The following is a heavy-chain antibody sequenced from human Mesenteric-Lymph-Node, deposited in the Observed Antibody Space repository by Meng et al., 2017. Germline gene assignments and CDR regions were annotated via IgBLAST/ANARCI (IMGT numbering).Heavy chain of an antibody. Sequence: QVQLQESGPGLVKPSQTLSLTCTVSGASISRGGYYWSWIRQPPGKGLEWIGNIYASGSTYYNPSLLSRVTISVDTSKNQFSLNLYSVTAADTAVYYCSREEVYWGQGTLVTVSS. CDR1: GASISRGGYY. CDR2: IYASGST. J-gene: IGHJ4*02. CDR3: SREEVY. V-gene: IGHV4-30-4*01.